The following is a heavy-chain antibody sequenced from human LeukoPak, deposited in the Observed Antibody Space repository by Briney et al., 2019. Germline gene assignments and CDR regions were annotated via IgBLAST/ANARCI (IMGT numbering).Heavy chain of an antibody. Sequence: SETLSLTCTVSGGSISSYYWSWIRQPPGKGLEWIGYGYYSGTTNYNPSLKSRVTISVDTSKNQFSLKLSSVTAADTAVYYCARAGIQLPTSGGYYYYYMDVWGKGTTVTVSS. V-gene: IGHV4-59*01. CDR2: GYYSGTT. CDR1: GGSISSYY. J-gene: IGHJ6*03. CDR3: ARAGIQLPTSGGYYYYYMDV. D-gene: IGHD5-18*01.